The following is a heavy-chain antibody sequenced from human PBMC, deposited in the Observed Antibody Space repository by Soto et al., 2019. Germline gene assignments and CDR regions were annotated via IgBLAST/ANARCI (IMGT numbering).Heavy chain of an antibody. CDR3: ARGVARSSWPFDY. CDR1: GGTFSSYA. V-gene: IGHV1-69*06. Sequence: QVQLVQSGAEVKKPGSSVKVSCKASGGTFSSYAISWVRQAPGQGLEWMGGLIPIFGTANYAQKFPGRVTITADKSTSSAYMELCSLRSEDTAVYYCARGVARSSWPFDYWGQGTLVTVSS. J-gene: IGHJ4*02. CDR2: LIPIFGTA. D-gene: IGHD6-13*01.